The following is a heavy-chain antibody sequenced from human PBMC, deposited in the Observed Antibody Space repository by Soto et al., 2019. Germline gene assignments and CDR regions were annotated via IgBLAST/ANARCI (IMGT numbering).Heavy chain of an antibody. D-gene: IGHD5-12*01. V-gene: IGHV4-59*01. J-gene: IGHJ4*02. CDR2: IYYTGTT. CDR1: GVSISSSY. CDR3: ARGGNRYSHTASGVGGFDF. Sequence: KPSETLSLTCTVSGVSISSSYWSWIRQSPGTGLEWIGYIYYTGTTNYNPSLKRRVTISLDTAKNQFSLNVNSLTTADTAVYFCARGGNRYSHTASGVGGFDFWGQGTLVTVSS.